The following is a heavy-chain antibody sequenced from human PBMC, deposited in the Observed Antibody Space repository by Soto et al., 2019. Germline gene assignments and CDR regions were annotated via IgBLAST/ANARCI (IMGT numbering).Heavy chain of an antibody. CDR3: VKGEYYYDSSGYYPFDY. V-gene: IGHV3-74*03. Sequence: PGGSLRLSCAASGLTFRSYWMHWVRQAPGKGLVWVSRINTDGSVAMYVGSVKGRFTISRDNAKNTLYLHMNSLRAEDTAVYYCVKGEYYYDSSGYYPFDYWGQGTLVTVSS. CDR2: INTDGSVA. D-gene: IGHD3-22*01. J-gene: IGHJ4*02. CDR1: GLTFRSYW.